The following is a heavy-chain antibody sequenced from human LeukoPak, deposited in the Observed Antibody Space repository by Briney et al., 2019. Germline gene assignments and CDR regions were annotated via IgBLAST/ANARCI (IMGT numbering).Heavy chain of an antibody. V-gene: IGHV3-21*04. CDR1: GFSVSSIY. Sequence: GGSLRLSCAASGFSVSSIYMIWVRQAPGKGLEWVSSISSSSSYIYYADSVKGRFTISRDNAKNSLSLQMNSLRAEDTAVYYCARGGEPVGFDYWGQGTLVTVSS. CDR2: ISSSSSYI. D-gene: IGHD1-26*01. J-gene: IGHJ4*02. CDR3: ARGGEPVGFDY.